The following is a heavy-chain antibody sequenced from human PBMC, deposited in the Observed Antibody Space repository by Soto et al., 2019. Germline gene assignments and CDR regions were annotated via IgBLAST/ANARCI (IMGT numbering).Heavy chain of an antibody. CDR3: ARSRSAGYVYFDS. CDR2: IIPIFGTA. J-gene: IGHJ4*02. V-gene: IGHV1-69*13. D-gene: IGHD3-10*02. CDR1: GGTFSNYA. Sequence: SVKVSCKASGGTFSNYAISWVRQAPGQGLEWMGGIIPIFGTANYAQKLQDRVTITADESTSTAYMELSSLRSDDTAVYYCARSRSAGYVYFDSWGQGTLVTVSS.